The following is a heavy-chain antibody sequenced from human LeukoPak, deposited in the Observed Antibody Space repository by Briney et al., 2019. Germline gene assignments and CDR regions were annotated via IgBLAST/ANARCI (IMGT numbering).Heavy chain of an antibody. V-gene: IGHV1-69*01. CDR3: ASPMGYSN. D-gene: IGHD4-11*01. CDR2: IIPIFGTA. Sequence: QAXXXXLEWMGGIIPIFGTANYAQKFQGRVTITADESTSTAYMELSSLRSEDTAVYYCASPMGYSNWGQGTLVTVSS. J-gene: IGHJ4*02.